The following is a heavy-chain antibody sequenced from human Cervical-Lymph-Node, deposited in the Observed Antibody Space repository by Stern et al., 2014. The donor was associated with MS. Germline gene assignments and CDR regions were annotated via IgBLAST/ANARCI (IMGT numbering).Heavy chain of an antibody. CDR2: INPSGGST. CDR1: GYTFTSYY. Sequence: QVQLVQSGAEVKKPGASVKVSCKASGYTFTSYYMHWVRQAPGQGLEWMGIINPSGGSTSYAQKFQGRVTMTRDTSTSTVYMELSSLRSEDTAVYYCARDLNYYDSSGYFGYWGQGTLVTVSS. V-gene: IGHV1-46*03. CDR3: ARDLNYYDSSGYFGY. D-gene: IGHD3-22*01. J-gene: IGHJ4*02.